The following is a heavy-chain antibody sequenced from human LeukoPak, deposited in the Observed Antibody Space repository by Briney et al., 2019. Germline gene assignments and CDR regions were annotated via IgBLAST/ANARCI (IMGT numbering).Heavy chain of an antibody. V-gene: IGHV1-8*01. CDR3: ARGSRRNLLYFFDL. Sequence: APVKVSCKASGYTFTSYDINWVRQATGQGLEWMGWMNPNSGNTGYARKFQGRVTMTRNTSISTTYMELSSLRSEDTAVYYCARGSRRNLLYFFDLWGQGTLVTVSS. J-gene: IGHJ4*02. CDR2: MNPNSGNT. D-gene: IGHD1-14*01. CDR1: GYTFTSYD.